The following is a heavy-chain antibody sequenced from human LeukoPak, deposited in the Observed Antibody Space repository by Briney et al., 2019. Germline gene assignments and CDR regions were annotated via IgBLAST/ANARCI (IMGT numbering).Heavy chain of an antibody. CDR1: GFTFSSYS. CDR3: ARMDDSSGYYTYDY. V-gene: IGHV3-21*01. Sequence: PGGSLRLSCAASGFTFSSYSMNWVRQAPGKGLEWVSSISSSSSYIYYADSVKGRFTISRDNAKNLLYLQMNSLRAEDTAVYYCARMDDSSGYYTYDYWGQGTLVTVSS. CDR2: ISSSSSYI. D-gene: IGHD3-22*01. J-gene: IGHJ4*02.